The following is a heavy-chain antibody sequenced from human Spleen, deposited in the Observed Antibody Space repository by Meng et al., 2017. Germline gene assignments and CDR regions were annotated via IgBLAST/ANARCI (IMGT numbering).Heavy chain of an antibody. CDR3: ARDPTVMYAFDI. V-gene: IGHV1-46*01. CDR2: INPSGGST. J-gene: IGHJ3*02. Sequence: ASVKVSCKASGYTFTGYYMHWVRQAPGQGLEWMGIINPSGGSTSYAQKFQGRVTMTRDTSTSTVYMELSSLRSEDTAVYYCARDPTVMYAFDIWGQGTMVTVSS. CDR1: GYTFTGYY. D-gene: IGHD4-17*01.